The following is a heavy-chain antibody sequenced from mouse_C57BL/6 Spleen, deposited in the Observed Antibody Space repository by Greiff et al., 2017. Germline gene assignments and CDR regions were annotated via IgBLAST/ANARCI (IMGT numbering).Heavy chain of an antibody. J-gene: IGHJ3*01. CDR3: ARGYSNYVRFAY. V-gene: IGHV1-18*01. CDR1: GYTFTDYN. D-gene: IGHD2-5*01. Sequence: VQLQQSGPELVKPGASVKIPCKASGYTFTDYNMDWVKQSHGKSLEWIGDINPNNGGTIYNQKFKGKATLTVDKSSSTAYMELRSLTSEDTAVYYCARGYSNYVRFAYWGQGTLVTVSA. CDR2: INPNNGGT.